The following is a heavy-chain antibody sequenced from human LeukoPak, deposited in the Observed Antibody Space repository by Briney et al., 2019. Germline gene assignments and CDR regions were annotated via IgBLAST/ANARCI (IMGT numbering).Heavy chain of an antibody. J-gene: IGHJ3*02. Sequence: PSETLSLTCAVYGGSFSGYYWSWIRQPPGKGLEWIGEINHSGSTNYNPSLKSRVTISVDTSKNQFSLKLSSVTAADTAVYYCARSFGVVIPDAFDIWGQGTMVTVSS. CDR2: INHSGST. CDR3: ARSFGVVIPDAFDI. CDR1: GGSFSGYY. V-gene: IGHV4-34*01. D-gene: IGHD3-3*01.